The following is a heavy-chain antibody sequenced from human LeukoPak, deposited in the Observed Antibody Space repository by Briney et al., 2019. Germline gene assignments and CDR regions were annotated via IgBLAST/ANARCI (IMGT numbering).Heavy chain of an antibody. V-gene: IGHV3-49*04. CDR2: IRSEAYGGTT. D-gene: IGHD3-10*01. Sequence: GGSLRLSCVASGFTFGDYTINWVRQAPVKGLEGVSFIRSEAYGGTTEYAASVKGRFTVSRDDSKSIAYLQMNSPETEHTAVYYCTRGRYYGSGSYLIDYWGQGTLVTVSS. J-gene: IGHJ4*02. CDR1: GFTFGDYT. CDR3: TRGRYYGSGSYLIDY.